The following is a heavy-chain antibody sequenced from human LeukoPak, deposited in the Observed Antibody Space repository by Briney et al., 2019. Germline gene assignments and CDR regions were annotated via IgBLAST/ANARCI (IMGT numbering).Heavy chain of an antibody. CDR1: GFTFSSYG. Sequence: GGSLRLSCAASGFTFSSYGMHWVRQAPGKGREWVAFIRYDGSNKYYAGSVKGRFTISRDNSKNTLYLQMNSLRAEDTAVYYCARDHGSSAYDSSGYYTNWGQGTLVTVSS. J-gene: IGHJ4*02. CDR2: IRYDGSNK. CDR3: ARDHGSSAYDSSGYYTN. V-gene: IGHV3-30*02. D-gene: IGHD3-22*01.